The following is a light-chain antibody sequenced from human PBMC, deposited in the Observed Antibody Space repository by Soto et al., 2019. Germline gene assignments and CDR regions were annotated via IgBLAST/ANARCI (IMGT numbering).Light chain of an antibody. CDR3: SSYTSSSTLFYV. V-gene: IGLV2-14*01. CDR1: SSDVGGYNY. Sequence: QSVLTQPASVSGCPGQSITICCTGTSSDVGGYNYVSWYQQHPGKAPKLMIYDVSNRPSGVSNRFSGSKSGNTASLTISGLQAEDEADYYCSSYTSSSTLFYVFGTGTKVTVL. J-gene: IGLJ1*01. CDR2: DVS.